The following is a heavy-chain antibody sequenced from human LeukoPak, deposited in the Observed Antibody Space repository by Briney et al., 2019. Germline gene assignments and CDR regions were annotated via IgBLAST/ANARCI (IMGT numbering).Heavy chain of an antibody. CDR1: GFIVSDYN. V-gene: IGHV3-21*01. D-gene: IGHD1-26*01. CDR2: IDISGTYI. J-gene: IGHJ4*01. Sequence: GGSLRLSCAAPGFIVSDYNMNWVRQAPGKGLEWVSFIDISGTYITYADSVKGRFTISRDNAKNSLYLQMNSLRAEDTAVYYCARDLSATARAYDYWGQGTLVTVSS. CDR3: ARDLSATARAYDY.